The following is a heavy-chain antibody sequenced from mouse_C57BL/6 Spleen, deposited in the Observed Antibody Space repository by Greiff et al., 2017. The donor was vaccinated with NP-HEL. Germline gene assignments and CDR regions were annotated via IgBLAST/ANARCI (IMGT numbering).Heavy chain of an antibody. J-gene: IGHJ2*01. CDR3: ARRNYFDD. V-gene: IGHV5-17*01. Sequence: VQLKESGGGLVKPGGSLKLSCAASGFTFSDYGMHWVRQAPEKGLEWVAYISSGSSTIYYADTVKGRFTISRDNANNTLFMQMTSLRSEDTAMYYCARRNYFDDGGQGTTLTVSS. CDR2: ISSGSSTI. CDR1: GFTFSDYG.